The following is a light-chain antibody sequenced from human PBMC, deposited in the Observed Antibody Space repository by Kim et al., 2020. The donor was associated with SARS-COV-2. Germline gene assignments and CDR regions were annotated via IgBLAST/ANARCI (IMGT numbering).Light chain of an antibody. CDR2: RAS. CDR1: QSVNSN. CDR3: QQYDKWPPYT. J-gene: IGKJ2*01. Sequence: EIVMTQSPATLSVSPGERVTVSCRASQSVNSNLAWYQQKPGQAPRLLIYRASTRATGIPARFSGSGSGTEFILTISSLQSEDFAVYSCQQYDKWPPYTFGQGTKLEIK. V-gene: IGKV3-15*01.